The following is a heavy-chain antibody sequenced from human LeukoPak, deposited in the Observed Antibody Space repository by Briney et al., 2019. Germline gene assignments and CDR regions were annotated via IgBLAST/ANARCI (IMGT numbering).Heavy chain of an antibody. V-gene: IGHV1-69*05. CDR3: ARARGDFWSGYYTRYYYYYMDV. CDR1: GGTFSSYA. CDR2: IIPIFGTA. D-gene: IGHD3-3*01. Sequence: SAKVSCKASGGTFSSYAISWVRQAPGQGLEWMGGIIPIFGTANYAQKFQGRVTITTDESTSTAYMELSSLRSEDTAVYYCARARGDFWSGYYTRYYYYYMDVWGKGTTVTVSS. J-gene: IGHJ6*03.